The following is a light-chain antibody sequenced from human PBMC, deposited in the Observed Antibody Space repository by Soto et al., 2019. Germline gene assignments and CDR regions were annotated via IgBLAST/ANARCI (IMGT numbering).Light chain of an antibody. CDR1: QSVSSSY. CDR3: QQYGSSGYT. V-gene: IGKV3-20*01. J-gene: IGKJ2*01. CDR2: GAS. Sequence: EIVLTQSPGTLSLSPGERASLSCRASQSVSSSYLAWYQQKPGQAPRLLIYGASSRATGIPDRFSGSGSGTDFTLTIRRLEPEDFAVYYCQQYGSSGYTFGQGTKLEI.